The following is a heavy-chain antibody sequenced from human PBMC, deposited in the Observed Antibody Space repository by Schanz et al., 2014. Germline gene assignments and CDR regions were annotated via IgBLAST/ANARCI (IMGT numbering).Heavy chain of an antibody. CDR3: VRDSFFAFDY. CDR2: IGVDGTTT. CDR1: GFTFSSYA. D-gene: IGHD3-3*01. V-gene: IGHV3-23*04. J-gene: IGHJ4*02. Sequence: EVQLVESGGGLVQPGGSLRLSCAASGFTFSSYAMSWVRQAPGKGLEWVSVIGVDGTTTYYADSVKGRFTVSRDNSKNTLYLQLNSLRAEDTAVYYCVRDSFFAFDYWGQGTLXTVSS.